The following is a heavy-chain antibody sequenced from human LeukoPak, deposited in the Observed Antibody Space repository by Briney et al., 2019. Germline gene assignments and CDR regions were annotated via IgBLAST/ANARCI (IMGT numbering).Heavy chain of an antibody. Sequence: ASVKVSCKASGGTFISYAISWVRQAPGQGLEWMGGIIPIFGTANYAQKFQGRVTITTDESTSTAYMELSSLRSEDTAVYYCAKPSAQYSGYDWAFPKWGQGTLVTVSS. D-gene: IGHD5-12*01. CDR3: AKPSAQYSGYDWAFPK. CDR2: IIPIFGTA. V-gene: IGHV1-69*05. CDR1: GGTFISYA. J-gene: IGHJ4*02.